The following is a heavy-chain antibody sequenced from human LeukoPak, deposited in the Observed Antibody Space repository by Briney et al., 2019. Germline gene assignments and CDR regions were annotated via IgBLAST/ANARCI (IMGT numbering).Heavy chain of an antibody. CDR1: GFTFSTYW. CDR2: IKGDESAR. J-gene: IGHJ4*02. CDR3: TRDVGGSLDY. D-gene: IGHD1-26*01. V-gene: IGHV3-7*01. Sequence: GGSLRLSCAASGFTFSTYWMAWVRQAPGKGLEWVANIKGDESARHQADSVKGRFTISRDNAQNSVYLQMSTLRGEDTAVYYCTRDVGGSLDYWGQGTLVTVSS.